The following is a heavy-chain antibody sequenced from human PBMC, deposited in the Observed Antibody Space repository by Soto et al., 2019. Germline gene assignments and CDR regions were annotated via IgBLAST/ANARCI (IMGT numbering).Heavy chain of an antibody. Sequence: GGSLRLSCVASGFTFSGYWMSWVRQAPGEGLEWVARIKFDGSGIQYADSVKGRFSISRDNAGNSVYLQMNSLRAEDTAVYYCARVGTGSSTPLDIWGQGTMVTVSS. J-gene: IGHJ3*02. CDR2: IKFDGSGI. V-gene: IGHV3-7*01. CDR1: GFTFSGYW. CDR3: ARVGTGSSTPLDI. D-gene: IGHD3-9*01.